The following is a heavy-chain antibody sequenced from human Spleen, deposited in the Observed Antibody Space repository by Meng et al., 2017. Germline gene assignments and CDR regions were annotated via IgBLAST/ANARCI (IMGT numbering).Heavy chain of an antibody. CDR3: ARLADYYDSSGYYKGLFGHWFDP. Sequence: SVKVSCKASGGTFSSYAISWVRQAPGQGLEWMGGIIPIFGTANYAQKFQGRVTITADESTSTAYMELSSLRSEDTAVYYCARLADYYDSSGYYKGLFGHWFDPWGQGTLVTVSS. CDR2: IIPIFGTA. V-gene: IGHV1-69*13. D-gene: IGHD3-22*01. CDR1: GGTFSSYA. J-gene: IGHJ5*02.